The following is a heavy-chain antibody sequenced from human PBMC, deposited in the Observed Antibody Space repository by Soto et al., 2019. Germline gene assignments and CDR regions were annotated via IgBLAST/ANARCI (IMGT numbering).Heavy chain of an antibody. CDR3: ARHNGYCSSTSCHTFDP. CDR1: GGSISSYY. Sequence: SETLSLTCTVSGGSISSYYWSWIRQPPGKGLEWIGYIYYSGSTNYNPSLKSRVTITLDTSKNQFSLKLSSVTAADTAVYYCARHNGYCSSTSCHTFDPWGQGTLVTVSS. D-gene: IGHD2-2*03. CDR2: IYYSGST. V-gene: IGHV4-59*08. J-gene: IGHJ5*02.